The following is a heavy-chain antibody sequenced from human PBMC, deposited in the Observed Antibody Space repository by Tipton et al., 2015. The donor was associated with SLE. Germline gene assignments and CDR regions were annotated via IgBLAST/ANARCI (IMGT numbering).Heavy chain of an antibody. D-gene: IGHD1-26*01. V-gene: IGHV4-4*07. CDR1: GGSLRSYY. CDR3: ARHFSGSYSFDY. CDR2: VYFGGST. Sequence: TLSLTCTVSGGSLRSYYWTWIRQPAGKGLEWIGRVYFGGSTNYNPSLKSRVTMSVDTSKNQFSLKLSSVTAADTALYYCARHFSGSYSFDYWGQGKLVTVSS. J-gene: IGHJ4*02.